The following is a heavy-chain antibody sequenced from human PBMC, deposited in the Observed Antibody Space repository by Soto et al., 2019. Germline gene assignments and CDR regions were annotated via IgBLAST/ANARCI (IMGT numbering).Heavy chain of an antibody. V-gene: IGHV4-39*01. J-gene: IGHJ4*02. CDR2: IYYSGST. D-gene: IGHD3-22*01. CDR1: GGSISSSSYY. CDR3: ARLAMLDYYDSSGYYLRPPYYFDY. Sequence: SETPSLTCTVSGGSISSSSYYWGWIRQPPGKGLEWIGSIYYSGSTYYNPSLKSRVTIPVDTSKNQFSLKLSSVTAADTAVYYCARLAMLDYYDSSGYYLRPPYYFDYWGQGTLVTVSS.